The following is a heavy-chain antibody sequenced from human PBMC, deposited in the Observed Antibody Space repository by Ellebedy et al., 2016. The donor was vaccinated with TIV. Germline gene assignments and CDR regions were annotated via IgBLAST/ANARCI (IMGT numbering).Heavy chain of an antibody. V-gene: IGHV4-39*07. J-gene: IGHJ4*02. CDR1: GGSISSSSYY. D-gene: IGHD3-22*01. CDR2: IYYSGST. CDR3: ARDPSNYYDSSGYADY. Sequence: SETLSLTXTVSGGSISSSSYYWGWIRQPPGKGLEWIGSIYYSGSTYYNPSLKSRVTISVDTSKNQFSLKLSSVTAADTAVYYCARDPSNYYDSSGYADYWGQGTLVTVSS.